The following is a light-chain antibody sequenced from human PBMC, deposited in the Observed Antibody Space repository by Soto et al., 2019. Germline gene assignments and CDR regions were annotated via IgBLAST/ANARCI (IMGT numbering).Light chain of an antibody. CDR2: GTS. Sequence: EIVLTQSPGTLSLSPGERATLSCRASQSVSSNSLAWYQQKPSQAPRLLIYGTSSRATGIPARFSGSRSGTGFTVMISRLEREDFAVYYCQQYGSSPLTFGGGTKVEIK. CDR3: QQYGSSPLT. J-gene: IGKJ4*01. CDR1: QSVSSNS. V-gene: IGKV3-20*01.